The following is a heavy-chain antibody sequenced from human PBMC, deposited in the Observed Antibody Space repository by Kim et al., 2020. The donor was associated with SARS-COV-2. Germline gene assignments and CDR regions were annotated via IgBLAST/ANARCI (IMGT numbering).Heavy chain of an antibody. V-gene: IGHV3-20*04. J-gene: IGHJ4*02. Sequence: GGSLRLSCVASGFDFGNFGMSWVRQVPGKGLQWVSHINWNGGATSYADSVRGRFTISRDNAKNSLFLQMNSVRTEDTAFYYCARLPHFSGARSYLWDYWGQGALITVSS. D-gene: IGHD3-10*01. CDR1: GFDFGNFG. CDR3: ARLPHFSGARSYLWDY. CDR2: INWNGGAT.